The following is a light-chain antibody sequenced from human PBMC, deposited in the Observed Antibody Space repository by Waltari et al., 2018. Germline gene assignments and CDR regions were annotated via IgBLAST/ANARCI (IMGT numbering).Light chain of an antibody. V-gene: IGKV2-29*02. CDR2: EVS. CDR1: QSLLHTDGKTY. Sequence: SQSLLHTDGKTYLHCYLQKPGQPPQLLMYEVSRRFTGVPERFSGSGSGTDFTLTIRWVEADDVGIYYCMQGIHLISFGQGTRLEIK. J-gene: IGKJ5*01. CDR3: MQGIHLIS.